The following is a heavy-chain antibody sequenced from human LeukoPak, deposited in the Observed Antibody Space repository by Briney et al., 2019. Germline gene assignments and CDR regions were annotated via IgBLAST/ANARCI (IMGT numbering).Heavy chain of an antibody. V-gene: IGHV4-4*07. D-gene: IGHD3-22*01. J-gene: IGHJ4*02. Sequence: SETLSLTCTVSGGSFSIYYWSWIRQPAGKGLEWIGRIYTSGSTNYIPSLKSRVTISVDTSKNQFSLKLSSVTAADTAVYYCARRGLGYYDSSGYYLTYFDYWGQGTLVTVSS. CDR3: ARRGLGYYDSSGYYLTYFDY. CDR2: IYTSGST. CDR1: GGSFSIYY.